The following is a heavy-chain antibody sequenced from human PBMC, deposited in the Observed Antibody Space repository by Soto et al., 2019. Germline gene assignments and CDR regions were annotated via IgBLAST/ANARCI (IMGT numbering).Heavy chain of an antibody. CDR2: IYYSGST. J-gene: IGHJ5*02. V-gene: IGHV4-30-4*01. D-gene: IGHD4-17*01. Sequence: SETLSLTCTVSGGSISSGDYYWSWIRQPPGKGLEWIGYIYYSGSTYYNPSLKSRVTISVDTSKNQFSLKLSSVTAADTAVYYCAREMDYGDPMSWFDPWGQGTLVTV. CDR3: AREMDYGDPMSWFDP. CDR1: GGSISSGDYY.